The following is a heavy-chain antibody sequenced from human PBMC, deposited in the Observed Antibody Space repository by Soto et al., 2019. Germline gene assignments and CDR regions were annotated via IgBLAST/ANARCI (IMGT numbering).Heavy chain of an antibody. CDR1: GGSISSDGYS. Sequence: QLQLQESGSGLVKPSQTLSLTCAVSGGSISSDGYSWGWIRQPPGKGLEWIGYISHSGSTYYNPALKSRVTISVYRSKNQFALKLSSVTAADTAVYYSARVPHYWGQGTLVTVSS. V-gene: IGHV4-30-2*01. J-gene: IGHJ4*02. CDR3: ARVPHY. CDR2: ISHSGST.